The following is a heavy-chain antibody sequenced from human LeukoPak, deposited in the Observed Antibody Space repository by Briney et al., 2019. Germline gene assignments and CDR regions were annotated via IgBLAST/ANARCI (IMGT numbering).Heavy chain of an antibody. CDR1: GFSFSSYA. CDR3: AKVRGSIWDPFDY. CDR2: IIGSGSST. V-gene: IGHV3-23*01. Sequence: PGGSLRLSCAASGFSFSSYAMSWVRQAPGKGLEWVSTIIGSGSSTYYADSVKGRFTISRDNAKNTLYLQMSSLRAEDTAVYYCAKVRGSIWDPFDYWGQGTLVTVSS. D-gene: IGHD6-25*01. J-gene: IGHJ4*02.